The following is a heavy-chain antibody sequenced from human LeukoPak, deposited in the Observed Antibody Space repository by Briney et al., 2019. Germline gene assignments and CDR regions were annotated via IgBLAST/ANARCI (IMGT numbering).Heavy chain of an antibody. V-gene: IGHV3-9*01. CDR3: AKDSTLGGDYYYFGMDV. D-gene: IGHD1-26*01. CDR1: GFTFDDYA. Sequence: PGRSLRLTCAASGFTFDDYAMHCVRQAPGKGLEWVSGISWNSGSIGYADSVKGRFTISRDNAKNSLYLQMNSLRAEDTALYYRAKDSTLGGDYYYFGMDVWAQGTTVTVSS. CDR2: ISWNSGSI. J-gene: IGHJ6*02.